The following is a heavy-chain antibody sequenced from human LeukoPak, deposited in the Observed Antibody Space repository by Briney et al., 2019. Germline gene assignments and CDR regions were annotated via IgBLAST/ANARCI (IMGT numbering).Heavy chain of an antibody. J-gene: IGHJ6*03. Sequence: SSETLSLTCTVSGFSISSYYWSWIRQPPGKGLEWIGYIYYSGSTNYNPSLKSLATISVDTSKNQFSLKLSSRTAANAAVYCGSRVKSDYYYYMDVWGKGTTVTVSS. V-gene: IGHV4-59*01. CDR2: IYYSGST. CDR1: GFSISSYY. CDR3: SRVKSDYYYYMDV.